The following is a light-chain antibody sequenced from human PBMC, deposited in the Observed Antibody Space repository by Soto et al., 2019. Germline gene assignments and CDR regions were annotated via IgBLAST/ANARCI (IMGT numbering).Light chain of an antibody. V-gene: IGKV1-6*01. J-gene: IGKJ4*01. Sequence: IQVTPSPFSLSASVGDRVPITCLASQYIRNDVGLYQRTPGKAPKGLIFAVGRLQSGVRGTFSGTGPGTECTRTITSLLPQDFATYYCLPDYNYPLTDGGGTKVDIK. CDR3: LPDYNYPLT. CDR2: AVG. CDR1: QYIRND.